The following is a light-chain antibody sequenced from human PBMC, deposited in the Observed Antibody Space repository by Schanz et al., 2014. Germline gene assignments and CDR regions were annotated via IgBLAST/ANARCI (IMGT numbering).Light chain of an antibody. CDR1: SSDIGGYDY. V-gene: IGLV2-14*01. J-gene: IGLJ3*02. CDR2: DVF. CDR3: SSYTSSNTVV. Sequence: QSALTQPASMSGSPGQSITISCNGSSSDIGGYDYVSWYRQYPGKAPKLMIYDVFNRPSGVSHRFSGSKSGNTASLTISGLQAEDEADYYCSSYTSSNTVVFGGGTKLTVL.